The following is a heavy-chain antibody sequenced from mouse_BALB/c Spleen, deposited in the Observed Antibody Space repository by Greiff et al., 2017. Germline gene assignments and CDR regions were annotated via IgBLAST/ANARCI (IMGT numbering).Heavy chain of an antibody. CDR1: GFSLTSYG. D-gene: IGHD2-14*01. J-gene: IGHJ4*01. V-gene: IGHV2-2*02. CDR2: IWSGGST. CDR3: ARKDYRYDEDAMDY. Sequence: QVQLKESGPGLVQPSQSLSITCTVSGFSLTSYGVHWVRQSPGKGLEWLGVIWSGGSTDYNAAFISRLSISKDNSKSQVFFKMNSLQANDTAIYYCARKDYRYDEDAMDYWGQGTSVTVSS.